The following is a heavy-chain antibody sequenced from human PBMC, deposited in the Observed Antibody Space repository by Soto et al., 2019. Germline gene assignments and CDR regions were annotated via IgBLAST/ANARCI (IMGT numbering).Heavy chain of an antibody. CDR1: GFTFSSYS. J-gene: IGHJ6*02. D-gene: IGHD6-13*01. Sequence: GGSLRLSCAASGFTFSSYSMNWVRQAPGKGLEWVSSISGSSSYIYYADSVKGRFTISRDNAKNSLYLQMNSLRAEDTAVYYCGGSWYYYYGMDVWGQGTTVTVSS. CDR3: GGSWYYYYGMDV. V-gene: IGHV3-21*01. CDR2: ISGSSSYI.